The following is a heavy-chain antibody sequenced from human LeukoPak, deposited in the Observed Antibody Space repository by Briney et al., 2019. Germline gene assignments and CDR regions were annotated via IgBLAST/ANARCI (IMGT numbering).Heavy chain of an antibody. Sequence: GSLRLSCAASGFTFSSYAMSWVRQAPGKGLEWVSYISSSSSTIYYADSVKGRFTISRDNAKNSLYLQMNSLRAEDTAVYYCARDRKYPNAFDIWGQGTMVTVSS. CDR1: GFTFSSYA. V-gene: IGHV3-48*01. CDR3: ARDRKYPNAFDI. CDR2: ISSSSSTI. D-gene: IGHD2/OR15-2a*01. J-gene: IGHJ3*02.